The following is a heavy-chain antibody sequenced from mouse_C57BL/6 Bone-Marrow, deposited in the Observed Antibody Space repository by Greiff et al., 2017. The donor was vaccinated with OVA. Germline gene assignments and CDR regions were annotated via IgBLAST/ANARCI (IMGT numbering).Heavy chain of an antibody. CDR1: GYTFTDYY. D-gene: IGHD2-4*01. J-gene: IGHJ3*01. Sequence: EVQLQQSGPVLVKPGASVKMSCKASGYTFTDYYMNWVKQSHGKSLEWIGVINPYNGGTSYNQKFKGKATLTVDKSSSTAYMELNSLTSEDSAVYYCARSGLRRGFAYWGQGTLVTVSA. V-gene: IGHV1-19*01. CDR3: ARSGLRRGFAY. CDR2: INPYNGGT.